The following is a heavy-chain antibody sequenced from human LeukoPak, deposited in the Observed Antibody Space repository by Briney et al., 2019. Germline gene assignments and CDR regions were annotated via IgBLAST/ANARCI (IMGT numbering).Heavy chain of an antibody. Sequence: NPSETLSLTCTVSGGTISGYYWSWIRQPAGKGLEWIGRIYTSATNYNPSLKSRVTMSLDTSKNQVSLRLSSVTATDTAVYYCVRDGPSWGLLWGQGTLVTVSS. CDR1: GGTISGYY. J-gene: IGHJ4*02. CDR3: VRDGPSWGLL. D-gene: IGHD7-27*01. CDR2: IYTSAT. V-gene: IGHV4-4*07.